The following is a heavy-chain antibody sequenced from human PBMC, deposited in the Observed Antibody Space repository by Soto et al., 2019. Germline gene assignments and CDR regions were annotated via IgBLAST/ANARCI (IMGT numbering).Heavy chain of an antibody. CDR1: GYTFTRYA. CDR2: INAGNGNT. CDR3: ARGDFLTYDDY. Sequence: QVQLVQSGAEVKKPGASVKVSCKASGYTFTRYAMHWVRQAPGQRLEWMGWINAGNGNTKYSQKFQGRVTITRDTSASTAYMELSSLISEDTAVYYCARGDFLTYDDYWGQETLVTVSS. D-gene: IGHD3-16*01. V-gene: IGHV1-3*01. J-gene: IGHJ4*02.